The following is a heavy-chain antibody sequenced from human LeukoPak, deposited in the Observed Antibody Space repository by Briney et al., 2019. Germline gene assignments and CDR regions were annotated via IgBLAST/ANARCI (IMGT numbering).Heavy chain of an antibody. V-gene: IGHV3-15*01. Sequence: GGSLRLSCAASGFTFSNAWMSWVRQAPGKGLEWVGRIKSKTDGGTTDYAAPVKGRFTISRDDSKNTLYLQMNSLKTEDTAVYYCTTDQSYDFWSGSDYWGQGTLVTVSS. D-gene: IGHD3-3*01. J-gene: IGHJ4*02. CDR2: IKSKTDGGTT. CDR1: GFTFSNAW. CDR3: TTDQSYDFWSGSDY.